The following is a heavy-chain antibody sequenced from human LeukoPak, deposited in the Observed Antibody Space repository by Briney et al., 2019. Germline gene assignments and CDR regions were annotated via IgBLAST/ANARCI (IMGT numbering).Heavy chain of an antibody. J-gene: IGHJ4*02. CDR2: ISGSGGST. V-gene: IGHV3-23*01. CDR3: AKSLSTSVHGRWGGSYRAIGAPFDY. D-gene: IGHD3-16*02. CDR1: GFTFSSYA. Sequence: PGGSLRLSCAASGFTFSSYAMSWVRQAPGKGLEWVSAISGSGGSTYYADSVKGRFTISRDNSKNTLYLQMNSLRAEDTAVYYCAKSLSTSVHGRWGGSYRAIGAPFDYWGQGTLVTVSS.